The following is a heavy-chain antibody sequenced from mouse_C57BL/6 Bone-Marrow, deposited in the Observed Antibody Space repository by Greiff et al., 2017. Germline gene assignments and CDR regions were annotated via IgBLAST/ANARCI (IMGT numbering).Heavy chain of an antibody. D-gene: IGHD1-1*01. J-gene: IGHJ4*01. V-gene: IGHV1-31*01. Sequence: EVQLQQSGPELVKPGASVKISCKASGYSFTGYYMHWVKQSHGNILDWIGYIYPYNGVSSYNQKFKGKATLTVDKSSRTSYMELRSLTSEDSAVYSCAKEDYYGSRGYYAMDYWGQGTSVTVSS. CDR2: IYPYNGVS. CDR3: AKEDYYGSRGYYAMDY. CDR1: GYSFTGYY.